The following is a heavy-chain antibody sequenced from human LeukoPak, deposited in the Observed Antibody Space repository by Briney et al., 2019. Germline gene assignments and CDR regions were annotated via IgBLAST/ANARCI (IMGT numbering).Heavy chain of an antibody. CDR2: IRYDGSVK. J-gene: IGHJ5*02. V-gene: IGHV3-30*02. CDR1: GFTFSSYD. CDR3: AKDQKVRARWFDP. Sequence: GGSLRLSCAASGFTFSSYDMHWVRQAPGRGLEWVAFIRYDGSVKYYADSVKGRFTISRDNSKTTLYLQMNSLRAEDTAVYYCAKDQKVRARWFDPWGQGTLVTVSS.